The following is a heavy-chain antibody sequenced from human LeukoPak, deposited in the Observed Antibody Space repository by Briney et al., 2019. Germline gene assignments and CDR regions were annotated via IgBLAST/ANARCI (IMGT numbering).Heavy chain of an antibody. CDR2: ISGSGGST. J-gene: IGHJ4*02. Sequence: GGSLRLSCAASGFTFSSYAMSWVRQAPGKRLEWVSAISGSGGSTYYADSVKGRFTISRDNSKNTLYLQMNSLRAEDTAVYYCAKSYSSGWNLFDYWGQGTLVTVSS. D-gene: IGHD6-19*01. V-gene: IGHV3-23*01. CDR1: GFTFSSYA. CDR3: AKSYSSGWNLFDY.